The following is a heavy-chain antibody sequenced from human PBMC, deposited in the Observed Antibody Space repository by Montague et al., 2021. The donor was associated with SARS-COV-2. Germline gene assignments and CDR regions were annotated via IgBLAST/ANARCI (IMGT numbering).Heavy chain of an antibody. CDR1: GFTLSRYA. J-gene: IGHJ4*02. V-gene: IGHV3-23*01. Sequence: SLRLSCEASGFTLSRYAMNWFRQAPGKGLEWVSSISGSDDTTYYADSVKGRFTISRDSSKNTLYLQMNSLRVEETAVYYCAKGFTSWPRGLFDYWGQGSLVTVSS. CDR3: AKGFTSWPRGLFDY. CDR2: ISGSDDTT. D-gene: IGHD2-2*01.